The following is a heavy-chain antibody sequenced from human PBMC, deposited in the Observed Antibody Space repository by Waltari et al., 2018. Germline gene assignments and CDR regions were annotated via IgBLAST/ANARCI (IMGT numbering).Heavy chain of an antibody. CDR3: AKGAQYQLLYFYFDS. Sequence: EVQLVDSGGGLVQPGGSLRLSWAASGFTYRNYPLTWVRQAPGKGLEWVSSISSTGGTIHYAASVKGRFTISRDDSKNTLYLQMHNLRAEDTAVYYCAKGAQYQLLYFYFDSWGQGTLVTVSS. D-gene: IGHD2-2*02. CDR2: ISSTGGTI. J-gene: IGHJ4*02. V-gene: IGHV3-23*04. CDR1: GFTYRNYP.